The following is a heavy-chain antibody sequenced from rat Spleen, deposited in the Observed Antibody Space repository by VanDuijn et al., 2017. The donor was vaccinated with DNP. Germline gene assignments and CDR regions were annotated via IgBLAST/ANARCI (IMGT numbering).Heavy chain of an antibody. CDR2: ISAGGST. CDR3: ARDLAYTSPFDY. Sequence: QVQLRESGPGLVQPSQTLSLTCTVSGFSLTSHGVSWIRQPPGKGLEWIAAISAGGSTDYNSALKSRLSISRDTSKRQVLLKMNSLQTEDTATYYCARDLAYTSPFDYWGHGVMVTVSS. CDR1: GFSLTSHG. J-gene: IGHJ2*01. D-gene: IGHD3-8*01. V-gene: IGHV2S8*01.